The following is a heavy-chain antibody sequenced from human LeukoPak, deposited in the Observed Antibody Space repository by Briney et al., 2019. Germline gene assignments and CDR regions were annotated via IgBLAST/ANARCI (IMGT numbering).Heavy chain of an antibody. J-gene: IGHJ6*03. Sequence: PSETLSLTCAVSGGSISSGGYSWSWIRQPPGKGLEWIGYIYYSGSTYYNPSLKSRITISVDTSKNQFSLKLSSVTAADTAVYYCARRRRQYMDVWGKGTTVTISS. CDR3: ARRRRQYMDV. CDR2: IYYSGST. CDR1: GGSISSGGYS. V-gene: IGHV4-30-4*07.